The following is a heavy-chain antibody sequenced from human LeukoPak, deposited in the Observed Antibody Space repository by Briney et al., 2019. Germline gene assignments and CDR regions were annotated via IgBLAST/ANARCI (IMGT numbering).Heavy chain of an antibody. CDR2: IRSKANSYAT. V-gene: IGHV3-73*01. Sequence: GGSLRLSCAASGLTFSGSAMHWVRQASGKGLEWVGRIRSKANSYATAYAASVKGRFTISRDDSKNTAYLQMNSLKTEDTAVYYCGSSGYYYLDYWGQGTLVTVSS. D-gene: IGHD3-22*01. J-gene: IGHJ4*02. CDR1: GLTFSGSA. CDR3: GSSGYYYLDY.